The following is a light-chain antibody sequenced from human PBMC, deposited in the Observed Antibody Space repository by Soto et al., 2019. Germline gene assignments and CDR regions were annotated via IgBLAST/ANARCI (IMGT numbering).Light chain of an antibody. V-gene: IGKV1-5*03. Sequence: DIQMTQSPSTLSASIGDRVTITCRASQSISSWLAWYQQKPGKAPKLLIYKASILESGVPSRFSGSGSGTVIPSTISRLQPEDSANYYCQQYNTSWTFAQGTKVEIK. CDR1: QSISSW. J-gene: IGKJ1*01. CDR2: KAS. CDR3: QQYNTSWT.